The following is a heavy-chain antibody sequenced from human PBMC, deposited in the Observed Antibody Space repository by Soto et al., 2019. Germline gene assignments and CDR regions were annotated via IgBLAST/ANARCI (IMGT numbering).Heavy chain of an antibody. V-gene: IGHV4-61*01. J-gene: IGHJ4*02. D-gene: IGHD1-26*01. CDR1: GGSVNGGSYY. Sequence: LSLTCTVSGGSVNGGSYYWSWIRQPPGKGLEWIGYIYYSGGTDYNPSLKSRLTISVDTSKNQFSLKLSSVTAADTAVYYCARDRGSDIVNWGQGTLVTVSS. CDR3: ARDRGSDIVN. CDR2: IYYSGGT.